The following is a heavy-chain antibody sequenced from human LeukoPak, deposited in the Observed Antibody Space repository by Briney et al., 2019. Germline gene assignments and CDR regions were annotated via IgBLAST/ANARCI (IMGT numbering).Heavy chain of an antibody. CDR3: ARSIFGVVKADNWFDP. V-gene: IGHV4-4*07. CDR2: IYTSGST. J-gene: IGHJ5*02. CDR1: GGSISSYY. Sequence: SETLSLTCTVSGGSISSYYWSWIRQPAGKGLEWIGRIYTSGSTNYNPSLKSRVTMSVDTSKNQFSLKLSSVTAADTAVYYCARSIFGVVKADNWFDPWGQGTLVTVSS. D-gene: IGHD3-3*01.